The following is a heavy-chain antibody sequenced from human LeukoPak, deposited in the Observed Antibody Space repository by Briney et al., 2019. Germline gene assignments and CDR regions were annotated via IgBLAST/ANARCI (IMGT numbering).Heavy chain of an antibody. J-gene: IGHJ5*02. CDR2: FDYSGST. CDR1: GGSIRGTSYY. D-gene: IGHD6-13*01. V-gene: IGHV4-39*01. Sequence: SETLSLTCTVSGGSIRGTSYYWGWIRQPPGKGLEWIGSFDYSGSTYYNASLNSRVTISIDTANKQFSLKLTSVIAADTAVYYCARHGSAGTAWGQGTQVTVS. CDR3: ARHGSAGTA.